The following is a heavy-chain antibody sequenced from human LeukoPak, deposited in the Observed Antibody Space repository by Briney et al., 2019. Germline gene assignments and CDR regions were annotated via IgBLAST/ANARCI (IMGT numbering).Heavy chain of an antibody. CDR1: GYTFTGYY. V-gene: IGHV1-2*02. CDR3: ARYHGGNANFDY. J-gene: IGHJ4*02. D-gene: IGHD4-23*01. Sequence: ASVKVSCKASGYTFTGYYMHWVRQAPGQGLEWMGWINPNSGGTNYAQKFQGRVTMTRGTSISTAYMELSRLRSDDTAVYYCARYHGGNANFDYWGQGTLVTVSS. CDR2: INPNSGGT.